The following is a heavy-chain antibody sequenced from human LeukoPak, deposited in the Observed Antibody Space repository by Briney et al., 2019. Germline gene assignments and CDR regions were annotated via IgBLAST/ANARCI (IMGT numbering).Heavy chain of an antibody. J-gene: IGHJ5*02. CDR1: GGSISSYY. CDR3: ARARPRITMVRGVIILNNNWFDP. CDR2: IYYSGST. D-gene: IGHD3-10*01. V-gene: IGHV4-59*12. Sequence: PSETLSLTCTVSGGSISSYYWSWIRQPPGKGLEWIGYIYYSGSTNYNPSLKSRVTISVDTSKNQFSLKLSSVTAADTAVYYCARARPRITMVRGVIILNNNWFDPWGQGTLVTVSS.